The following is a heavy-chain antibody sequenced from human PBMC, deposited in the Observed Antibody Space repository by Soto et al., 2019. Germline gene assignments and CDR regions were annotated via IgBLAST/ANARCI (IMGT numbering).Heavy chain of an antibody. Sequence: EVQLVESGGGLVQPGGSLRLSCAASGFTFSSYAMHWVRQAPGKGLEYVSAISSNGGSTYYANSVKGRFTISRDNSKNTRALQMGSLRAVDMAVYYCARDVGYYYGSGSYQFDYWGQGTLVTVSS. CDR3: ARDVGYYYGSGSYQFDY. J-gene: IGHJ4*02. V-gene: IGHV3-64*01. CDR1: GFTFSSYA. CDR2: ISSNGGST. D-gene: IGHD3-10*01.